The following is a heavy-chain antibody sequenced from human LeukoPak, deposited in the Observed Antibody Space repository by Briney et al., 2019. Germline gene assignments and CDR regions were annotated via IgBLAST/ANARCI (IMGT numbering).Heavy chain of an antibody. D-gene: IGHD3-9*01. CDR3: AIGGAYDMLTGWKD. J-gene: IGHJ4*02. CDR1: GFTFSSYS. Sequence: GSLRLSCAASGFTFSSYSMNWVRQAPGKGLEWVSSISSSSSYIYYADSVKGRFTISRDNAKNSLYLQMNSLRAEDTAVYYCAIGGAYDMLTGWKDWGQGTLVTVSS. CDR2: ISSSSSYI. V-gene: IGHV3-21*01.